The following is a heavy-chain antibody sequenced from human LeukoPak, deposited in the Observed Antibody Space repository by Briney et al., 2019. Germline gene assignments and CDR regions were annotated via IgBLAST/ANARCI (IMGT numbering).Heavy chain of an antibody. D-gene: IGHD5-12*01. V-gene: IGHV3-21*01. Sequence: PGGSLRLSCAASGFTFSSYSMNWVRQAPGKGLEGVSSISSSSSYIYYADSVKGRFAISRDNAKNSLYLQMNSLRAEDTAVYYCASDSGHSGYDLDYWGQGTLVTVSS. CDR3: ASDSGHSGYDLDY. J-gene: IGHJ4*02. CDR1: GFTFSSYS. CDR2: ISSSSSYI.